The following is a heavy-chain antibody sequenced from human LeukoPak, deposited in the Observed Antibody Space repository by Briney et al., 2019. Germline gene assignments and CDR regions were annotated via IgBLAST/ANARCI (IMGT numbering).Heavy chain of an antibody. D-gene: IGHD3-22*01. V-gene: IGHV3-23*01. CDR1: GITLSNYG. CDR3: AKRGVVIRVILVGFHKEAYYFDS. Sequence: GGSLRLSCAVSGITLSNYGMSWVRQAPGKGLEWVAGISDSGGRTNYADAVKGRFTISRGNPKNTLYLQITSLRAEDTAVYFCAKRGVVIRVILVGFHKEAYYFDSWGQGALVTVSS. J-gene: IGHJ4*02. CDR2: ISDSGGRT.